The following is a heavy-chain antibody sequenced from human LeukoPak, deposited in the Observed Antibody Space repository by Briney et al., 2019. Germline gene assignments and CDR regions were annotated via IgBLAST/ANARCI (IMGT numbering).Heavy chain of an antibody. CDR1: GFTFDDYA. CDR2: IGWNSGGI. CDR3: VKVTAAGFVDH. Sequence: GRSLRLSCAASGFTFDDYAMHWVRQAPGKGLEWVSGIGWNSGGIVYADSVKGRFTISRDNAKKSLYLQMNSLGAEDTALYYCVKVTAAGFVDHWGQGTLVTVSS. D-gene: IGHD6-13*01. V-gene: IGHV3-9*01. J-gene: IGHJ4*02.